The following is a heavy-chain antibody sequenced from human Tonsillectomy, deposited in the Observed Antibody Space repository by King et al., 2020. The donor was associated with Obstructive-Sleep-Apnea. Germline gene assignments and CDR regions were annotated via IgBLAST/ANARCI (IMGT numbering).Heavy chain of an antibody. Sequence: VQLVESGGVVVQPGGSLRLSCAASGFTFGDYTMHWVRQAPGKGLEWVSLISWHGSSTYYADSVKGRFTISRDNIRDSLYLQMNSLRTEDTALYYCAKDMSSSPAAGSIDYWGRGTLVTVSS. V-gene: IGHV3-43*01. CDR3: AKDMSSSPAAGSIDY. CDR1: GFTFGDYT. CDR2: ISWHGSST. J-gene: IGHJ4*02. D-gene: IGHD6-13*01.